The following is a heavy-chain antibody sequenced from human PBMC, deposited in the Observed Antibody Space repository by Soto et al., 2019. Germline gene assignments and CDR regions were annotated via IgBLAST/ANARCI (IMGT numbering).Heavy chain of an antibody. J-gene: IGHJ5*02. V-gene: IGHV4-34*01. CDR3: ARGRQAIVVVVAATPMNWFDP. D-gene: IGHD2-15*01. CDR2: INHSGST. CDR1: GGSFSGYC. Sequence: SETLSLTCAVYGGSFSGYCWSWIRQPPGKGLEWIGEINHSGSTNYNPSLKSRVTISVDTSKNQFSLKLSSVTAADTAVYYCARGRQAIVVVVAATPMNWFDPWGQGTLVTVSS.